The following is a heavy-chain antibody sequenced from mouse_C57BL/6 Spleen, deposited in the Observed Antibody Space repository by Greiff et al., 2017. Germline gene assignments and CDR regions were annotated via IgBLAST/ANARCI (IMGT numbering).Heavy chain of an antibody. Sequence: QVQLQQSGPELVKPGASVKISCKASGYAFSSSWMNWVKQRPGKGLEWIGRIYPGDGDTNYNGKFKGKATLAADKSSSTAYMQLSSLTSEDSAVYFCAIIPSDYWGQGTTLTVSS. V-gene: IGHV1-82*01. CDR1: GYAFSSSW. J-gene: IGHJ2*01. CDR2: IYPGDGDT. CDR3: AIIPSDY.